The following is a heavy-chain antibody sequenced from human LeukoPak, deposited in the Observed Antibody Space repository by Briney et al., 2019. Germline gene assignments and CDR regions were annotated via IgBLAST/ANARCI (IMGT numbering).Heavy chain of an antibody. V-gene: IGHV4-39*01. D-gene: IGHD3-22*01. CDR3: ARRLYYDGSGYME. Sequence: PSETLSLTCSVSGDSVSRSDSYWDWIRQPPGKGLEWIGTIYYSGRTYYSPSLKSRVTMSVDPSNSQFSLTLRPVTAADTAVYYCARRLYYDGSGYMEWGQGTLLSVSS. CDR1: GDSVSRSDSY. J-gene: IGHJ1*01. CDR2: IYYSGRT.